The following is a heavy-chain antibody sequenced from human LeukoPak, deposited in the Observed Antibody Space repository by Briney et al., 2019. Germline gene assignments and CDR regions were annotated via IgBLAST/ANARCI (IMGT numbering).Heavy chain of an antibody. J-gene: IGHJ6*03. CDR1: GGSISSYY. Sequence: SETLSLTCTVSGGSISSYYWSWIRQPPGKGLEWIGYIYYSGSTNYNPSLKSRVTISVDTSKNQFSLKLSSVTAADTAAYYCARGSGSGYMDVWGKGTTVTISS. V-gene: IGHV4-59*01. D-gene: IGHD3-10*01. CDR2: IYYSGST. CDR3: ARGSGSGYMDV.